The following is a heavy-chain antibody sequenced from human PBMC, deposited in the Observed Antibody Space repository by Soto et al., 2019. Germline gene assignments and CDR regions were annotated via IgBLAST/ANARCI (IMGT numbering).Heavy chain of an antibody. D-gene: IGHD4-17*01. CDR3: ARDHGDYGGYQYYYYGMDV. Sequence: PSETLSLTCTVSGGSVSSGSYYWSWIRQPPGKGLEWIGYIYYSGSTNYNPSLKSRVTISVDTSKNQFSLKLSSVTAADTAVYYCARDHGDYGGYQYYYYGMDVWGQGTTVTVSS. V-gene: IGHV4-61*01. CDR2: IYYSGST. J-gene: IGHJ6*02. CDR1: GGSVSSGSYY.